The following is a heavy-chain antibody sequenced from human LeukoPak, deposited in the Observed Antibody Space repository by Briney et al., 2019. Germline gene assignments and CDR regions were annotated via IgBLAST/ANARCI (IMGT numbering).Heavy chain of an antibody. CDR1: GFTFSSYA. CDR2: ISGSGGST. Sequence: GGSLRLSCAASGFTFSSYAMSWVRQAPGKGLEWVSAISGSGGSTYYADSVKGRFTIPRDNSKNTLYLQMNSLSAEDTAVYYCAKGRTYSSSWYECFDPWGQGTLVTVSS. CDR3: AKGRTYSSSWYECFDP. D-gene: IGHD6-13*01. V-gene: IGHV3-23*01. J-gene: IGHJ5*02.